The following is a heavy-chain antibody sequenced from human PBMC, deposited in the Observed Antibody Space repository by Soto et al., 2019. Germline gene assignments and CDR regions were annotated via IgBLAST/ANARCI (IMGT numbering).Heavy chain of an antibody. CDR2: MNPNSGNT. D-gene: IGHD6-6*01. CDR1: GYTFTSYD. CDR3: ARVASIAARLAFGY. V-gene: IGHV1-8*01. Sequence: QVQLVQSGAEVKKPGASVKVSCKASGYTFTSYDINWVRQATGQGLEWMGWMNPNSGNTGYAQKFQARVTMTRNTSIGTAYMELSSLRSEDTAVYYCARVASIAARLAFGYWGQGTLVTVSS. J-gene: IGHJ4*02.